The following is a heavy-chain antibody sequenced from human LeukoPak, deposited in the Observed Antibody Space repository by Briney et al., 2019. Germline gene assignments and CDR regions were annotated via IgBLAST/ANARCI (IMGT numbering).Heavy chain of an antibody. J-gene: IGHJ6*04. D-gene: IGHD3-3*01. Sequence: PSETLSLTCTVSGGSISSYYWSWIRQPPGKGLEWIGYIYSSGSTNYNPSLKSRVTISVDTSKNQFSLKLSSVTAADTAVYYCAREGDFKVDVWGKGTTVTVSS. CDR2: IYSSGST. CDR3: AREGDFKVDV. V-gene: IGHV4-59*01. CDR1: GGSISSYY.